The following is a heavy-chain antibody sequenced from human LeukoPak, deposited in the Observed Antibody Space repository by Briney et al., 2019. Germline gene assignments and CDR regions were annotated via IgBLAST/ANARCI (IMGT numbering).Heavy chain of an antibody. J-gene: IGHJ4*02. V-gene: IGHV3-48*03. CDR2: ISTSGSTI. CDR3: ERDFVGIDY. D-gene: IGHD2-21*01. CDR1: GFTFSSYE. Sequence: GGSLRLSCAASGFTFSSYEMNWVRQAPGKGLEGVSYISTSGSTIYYADSVKGRFAISRDNGQNSLYLQMNSLRAEDTAVYYCERDFVGIDYWGQGTLVTVSS.